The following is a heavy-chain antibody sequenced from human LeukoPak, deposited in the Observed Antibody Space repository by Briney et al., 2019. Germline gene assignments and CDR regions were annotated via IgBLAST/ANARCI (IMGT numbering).Heavy chain of an antibody. CDR2: ISWNSGSI. CDR3: AKDGTGTPPAFDF. V-gene: IGHV3-9*01. Sequence: PGGSLRLSCAASGFTFDDYAMHWVRQAPGKGLEWVSGISWNSGSIAYADSVKGRFTISRDNAKNSLYLQMNSLRAEDTALYYCAKDGTGTPPAFDFWGQGTLVTVSS. CDR1: GFTFDDYA. J-gene: IGHJ4*02. D-gene: IGHD1-7*01.